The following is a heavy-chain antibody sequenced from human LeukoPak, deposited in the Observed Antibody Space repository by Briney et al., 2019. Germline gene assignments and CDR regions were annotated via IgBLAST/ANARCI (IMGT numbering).Heavy chain of an antibody. J-gene: IGHJ4*02. CDR1: GFTFSNYN. CDR3: ATDRRTMTTTPTFAY. CDR2: ISSSSSTI. Sequence: GGSLRLSCAASGFTFSNYNMNWVRQAPGKGLEWVSYISSSSSTIFYADSVKGRFTISRDNAKNSLYLQMNSLRDEDTAVYYCATDRRTMTTTPTFAYWGQGTLVTVSS. V-gene: IGHV3-48*02. D-gene: IGHD4-17*01.